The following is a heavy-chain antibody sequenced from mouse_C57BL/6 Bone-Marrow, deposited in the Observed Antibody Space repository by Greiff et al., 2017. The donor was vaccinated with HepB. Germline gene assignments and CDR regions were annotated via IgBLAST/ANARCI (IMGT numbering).Heavy chain of an antibody. CDR3: ARGGHLPIADY. CDR1: GYTFTSYW. Sequence: QVQLKQPGAELVRPGSSVKLSCKASGYTFTSYWMDWVKQRPGQGLEWIGNIYPSDSETHYNQKFKDKATLTVDKSSSTAYMQLSSLTSEDSAVYYCARGGHLPIADYWGQGTSVTVSS. V-gene: IGHV1-61*01. CDR2: IYPSDSET. J-gene: IGHJ4*01.